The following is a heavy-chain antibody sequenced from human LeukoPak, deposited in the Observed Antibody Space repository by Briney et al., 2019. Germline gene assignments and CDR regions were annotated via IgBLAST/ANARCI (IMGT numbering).Heavy chain of an antibody. CDR1: GCTFSSYW. CDR3: ARGASGYSYG. Sequence: GSLRLSCAASGCTFSSYWMHWVRQVPGKGLVWVSRINSDGTSTTYADSVKGRFTISRDNAKNTLYLQMNSLRAEDTAVYYCARGASGYSYGWGQGTLVTVSS. J-gene: IGHJ4*02. V-gene: IGHV3-74*01. CDR2: INSDGTST. D-gene: IGHD5-18*01.